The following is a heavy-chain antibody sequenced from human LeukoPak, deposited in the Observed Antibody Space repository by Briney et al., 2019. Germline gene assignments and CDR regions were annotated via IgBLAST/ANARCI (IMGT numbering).Heavy chain of an antibody. Sequence: GGSLRLSCAASGFTFSSYWMHWVRQAPGKGLVWVSRINIDGSSTTYADSVKGRFTISRDNAKNTLALQMNSLRAEDTAVYHCVREEGVRFGDLPHFASGGQGTLVTVSS. V-gene: IGHV3-74*01. CDR2: INIDGSST. J-gene: IGHJ5*01. CDR3: VREEGVRFGDLPHFAS. CDR1: GFTFSSYW. D-gene: IGHD3-10*01.